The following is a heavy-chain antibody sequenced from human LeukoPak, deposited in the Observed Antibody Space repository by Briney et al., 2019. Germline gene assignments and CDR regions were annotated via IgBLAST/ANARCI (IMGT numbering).Heavy chain of an antibody. J-gene: IGHJ5*02. D-gene: IGHD5-12*01. CDR3: ASGYSGYDNWFDP. CDR1: GYTFTGYY. V-gene: IGHV1-2*06. CDR2: INPNSGGT. Sequence: ASVKVSCKASGYTFTGYYMHWVRQAPGQGLEWMGRINPNSGGTNYAQKFHGRVTMTRDTSISTAYLELSRLRSDDTAVYYCASGYSGYDNWFDPWGQGTLVTVSS.